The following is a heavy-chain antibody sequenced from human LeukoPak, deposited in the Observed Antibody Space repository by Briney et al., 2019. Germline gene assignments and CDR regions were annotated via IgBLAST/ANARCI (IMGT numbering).Heavy chain of an antibody. Sequence: SETLSLTCTVSGGSISSYYWTWIRQPPGKGLECIGYMYYSGSTNYNPSLKRRVTISVDTSKNQLSLKLSSVTAADTAIYYCARVIRKHQVPEGYYYYYYMDVWGKGTTVTVSS. CDR1: GGSISSYY. V-gene: IGHV4-59*01. D-gene: IGHD1-14*01. CDR2: MYYSGST. J-gene: IGHJ6*03. CDR3: ARVIRKHQVPEGYYYYYYMDV.